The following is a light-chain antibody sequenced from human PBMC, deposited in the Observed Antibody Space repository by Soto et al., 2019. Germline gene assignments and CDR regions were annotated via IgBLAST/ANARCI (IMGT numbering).Light chain of an antibody. CDR2: AAS. J-gene: IGKJ2*01. V-gene: IGKV1-39*01. Sequence: DLQMTQSPSSLSASVGDRVTITCRASQSISSYLHWYQQKPGKAPKLLIYAASSLQSGVPSRFSGSRSRTDFTLTISSLQPEDFATYFCQQSYSTPYTFGQGTKLEIK. CDR3: QQSYSTPYT. CDR1: QSISSY.